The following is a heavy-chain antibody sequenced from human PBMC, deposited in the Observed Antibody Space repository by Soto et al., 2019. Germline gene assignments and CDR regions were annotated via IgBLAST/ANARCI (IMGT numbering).Heavy chain of an antibody. CDR3: ARHGKRIIAAAGKGGWFDP. Sequence: QLQLQESGPGLVKPSETLSLTCTVSGGSISSSSYYWGWIRQPPGKGLEWFGSIYYSGSTYYNPSLNSRVTISVDTSKNQFSLKLSAVTAADTAVYYCARHGKRIIAAAGKGGWFDPWGQGTLVTVSS. D-gene: IGHD6-13*01. J-gene: IGHJ5*02. V-gene: IGHV4-39*01. CDR1: GGSISSSSYY. CDR2: IYYSGST.